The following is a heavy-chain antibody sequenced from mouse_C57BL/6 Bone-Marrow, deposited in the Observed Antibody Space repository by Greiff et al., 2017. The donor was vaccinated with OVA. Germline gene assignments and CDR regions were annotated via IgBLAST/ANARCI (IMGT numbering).Heavy chain of an antibody. CDR2: IDPENGDT. D-gene: IGHD5-1*01. J-gene: IGHJ3*01. Sequence: VQLQQSGAELVRPGASVKLSCTASGFNIKDDYMHWVKQRPEQGLEWIGWIDPENGDTEYASKFQGKATITADTSSNTAYLQLSSLTSEDTAVYYFTTGTYEFAYWGQGTLVTVSA. CDR3: TTGTYEFAY. CDR1: GFNIKDDY. V-gene: IGHV14-4*01.